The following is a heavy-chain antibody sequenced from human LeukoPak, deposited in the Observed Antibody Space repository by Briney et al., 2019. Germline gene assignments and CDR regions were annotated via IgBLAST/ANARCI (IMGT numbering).Heavy chain of an antibody. Sequence: GGSLRLSCAASGFTFSNYAMSWVRQAPGKGLEWVSAISGSGSSTYYPDSVKGRFTISRDNVKNTLFLQMNSLGAEDTALYYCARGWNTTPRSGFDIWGLGTMVTVSS. CDR1: GFTFSNYA. V-gene: IGHV3-23*01. J-gene: IGHJ3*02. CDR3: ARGWNTTPRSGFDI. D-gene: IGHD1/OR15-1a*01. CDR2: ISGSGSST.